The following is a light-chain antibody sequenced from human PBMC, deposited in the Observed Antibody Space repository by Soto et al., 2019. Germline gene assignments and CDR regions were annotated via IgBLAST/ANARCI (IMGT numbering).Light chain of an antibody. CDR1: QSISSY. Sequence: DLQMTQSPSSLSASVGDRVTITCRASQSISSYLNWYQQKPGKAHKRLIYAASSLQSGVPSRFSRSGSGTDFTLTISSLQPEDFATYYCQQSYSTPIFTFGPGTKVAI. CDR3: QQSYSTPIFT. J-gene: IGKJ3*01. V-gene: IGKV1-39*01. CDR2: AAS.